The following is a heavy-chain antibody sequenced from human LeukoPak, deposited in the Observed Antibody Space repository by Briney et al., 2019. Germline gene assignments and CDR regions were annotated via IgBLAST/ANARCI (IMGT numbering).Heavy chain of an antibody. CDR1: GDTVSSSSGA. V-gene: IGHV6-1*01. CDR2: TYYRSKWYS. CDR3: ARADDGYYDAFDI. Sequence: SQTLSLTCAISGDTVSSSSGAWSWIRQSPSRGLEWLGRTYYRSKWYSDYAVAVKSRITINPDTSKNQFSLQLNSVTPEGTAVYYCARADDGYYDAFDIWGQGTVVTVSS. D-gene: IGHD4-17*01. J-gene: IGHJ3*02.